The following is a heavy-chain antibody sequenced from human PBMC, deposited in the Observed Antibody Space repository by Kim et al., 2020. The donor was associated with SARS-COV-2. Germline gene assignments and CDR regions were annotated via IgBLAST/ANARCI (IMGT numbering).Heavy chain of an antibody. CDR3: AREPMDRGYCSSTSCYEDLDY. J-gene: IGHJ4*02. CDR1: GGTFSSYA. CDR2: IIPVFGTA. Sequence: SVKVSCKASGGTFSSYAISWVRQAPGQGLEWMGGIIPVFGTANYAQKFQGRVTITADESTSTAYMELSSLRSDDTAVYYCAREPMDRGYCSSTSCYEDLDYWGQGTLVTVSS. V-gene: IGHV1-69*13. D-gene: IGHD2-2*01.